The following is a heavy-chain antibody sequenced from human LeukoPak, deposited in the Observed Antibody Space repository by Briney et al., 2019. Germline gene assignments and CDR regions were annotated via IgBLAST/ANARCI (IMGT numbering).Heavy chain of an antibody. CDR2: IIPIFGTA. CDR3: ARDSSEFRSLIPH. Sequence: SVKVSCKASGGTFSNYATSWVRQAPGQGLEWMGGIIPIFGTANYAEKFRGRVTITADETTSTAYMELSRLKSEDTAVYYCARDSSEFRSLIPHWGQGTLVTVSS. D-gene: IGHD2-21*01. J-gene: IGHJ1*01. V-gene: IGHV1-69*13. CDR1: GGTFSNYA.